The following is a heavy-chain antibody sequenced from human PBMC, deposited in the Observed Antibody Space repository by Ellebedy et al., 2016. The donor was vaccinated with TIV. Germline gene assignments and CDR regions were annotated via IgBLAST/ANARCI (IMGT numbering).Heavy chain of an antibody. CDR1: GFTVSSNY. Sequence: GESLKISCAASGFTVSSNYMSWVRQAPGKGLEWVSVIYSGGGTYYADSVKGRFTVSRDNSKNTLYLQMSSLRAEDTAVYYCARDGIAMGLDYWGQGTLVTVSS. CDR2: IYSGGGT. CDR3: ARDGIAMGLDY. V-gene: IGHV3-53*01. J-gene: IGHJ4*02. D-gene: IGHD5-18*01.